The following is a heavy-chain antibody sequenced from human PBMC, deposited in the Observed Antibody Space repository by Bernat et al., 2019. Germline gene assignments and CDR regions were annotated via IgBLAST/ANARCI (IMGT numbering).Heavy chain of an antibody. Sequence: EVQLVESGGGLVQPGGSLRLSCAASGFTFSSYWMSWVRQAPGKGLEWVANIKQDGSEKFYGDSVKGRFTISRDNAKNSLYLQMNSLRAEDTAVYYCAREGDLYFDWSRLYCLDYWGQGTLVTVSS. D-gene: IGHD3-9*01. CDR1: GFTFSSYW. CDR2: IKQDGSEK. CDR3: AREGDLYFDWSRLYCLDY. J-gene: IGHJ4*02. V-gene: IGHV3-7*01.